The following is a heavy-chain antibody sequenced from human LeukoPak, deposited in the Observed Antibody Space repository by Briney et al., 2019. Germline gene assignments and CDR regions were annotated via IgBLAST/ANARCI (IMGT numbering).Heavy chain of an antibody. CDR3: ARAYDILTGYFPLGFDY. V-gene: IGHV1-69*04. CDR1: GGTFSSYA. J-gene: IGHJ4*02. Sequence: SVKVSCKAPGGTFSSYAISWVRQAPGQGLEWMGRIIPILGIANYAQKFQGRVTITADKSTSTAYMELSSLRSEDTAVYYCARAYDILTGYFPLGFDYWGQGTLVTVSS. CDR2: IIPILGIA. D-gene: IGHD3-9*01.